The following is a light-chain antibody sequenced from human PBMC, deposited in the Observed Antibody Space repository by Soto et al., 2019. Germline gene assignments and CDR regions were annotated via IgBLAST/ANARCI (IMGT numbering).Light chain of an antibody. CDR3: TSYTTINTYI. J-gene: IGLJ1*01. CDR1: SSDIGDYDY. V-gene: IGLV2-14*01. CDR2: EVI. Sequence: VLTQHASVSASPGQSITISCTGTSSDIGDYDYVSWYQQHPGKAPKLIIYEVINRPSGVSDRFSGSKSGNTASLTISGLQSEDEADYYCTSYTTINTYIFGTGTKVTVL.